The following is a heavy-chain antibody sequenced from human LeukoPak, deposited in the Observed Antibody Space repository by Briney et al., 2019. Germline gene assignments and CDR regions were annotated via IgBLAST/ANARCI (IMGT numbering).Heavy chain of an antibody. D-gene: IGHD3/OR15-3a*01. J-gene: IGHJ4*02. CDR1: GFTFSSFV. CDR3: AKVVPFELGFDY. V-gene: IGHV3-23*01. CDR2: IGGSGGGT. Sequence: PGGSLRLSCAASGFTFSSFVMNWVRQAPGKGLEWVSSIGGSGGGTYYADSVKGRFTISRDNSKNTLFLQMNSLRAEDTAVYYCAKVVPFELGFDYWGQGTLVTVSS.